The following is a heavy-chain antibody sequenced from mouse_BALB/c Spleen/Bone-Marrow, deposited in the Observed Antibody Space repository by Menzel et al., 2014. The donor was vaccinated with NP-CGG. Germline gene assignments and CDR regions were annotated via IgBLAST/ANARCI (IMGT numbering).Heavy chain of an antibody. J-gene: IGHJ1*01. CDR2: ITYDGSN. Sequence: VQLKHSGPGLVKPSQSLSLTFSVTGYSITSGYYWNWIRQFPGNKLEWMGYITYDGSNNYNPSLKNRISITRATSKNQFFLKLKSVTNEDTARYYCARVGLDDGYCCWYFDDWGAGTMVTVSS. CDR3: ARVGLDDGYCCWYFDD. V-gene: IGHV3-6*02. CDR1: GYSITSGYY. D-gene: IGHD2-3*01.